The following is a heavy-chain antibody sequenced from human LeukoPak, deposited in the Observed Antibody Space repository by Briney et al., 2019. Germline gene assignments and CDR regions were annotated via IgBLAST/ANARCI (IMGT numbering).Heavy chain of an antibody. Sequence: ASVKVSCKASEYTFTDYYMHWVRQAPGQGLEWMGWMNPNSGGTKYAQKFQGRVTMTRDTSISTAYMELSRLRSDDTAMYYCARDKLGLGELSLYDQWGQGTLVTVFS. CDR2: MNPNSGGT. V-gene: IGHV1-2*02. J-gene: IGHJ5*02. CDR1: EYTFTDYY. CDR3: ARDKLGLGELSLYDQ. D-gene: IGHD3-16*02.